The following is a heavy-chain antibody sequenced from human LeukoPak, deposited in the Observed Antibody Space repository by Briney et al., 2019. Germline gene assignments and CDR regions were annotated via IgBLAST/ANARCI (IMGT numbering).Heavy chain of an antibody. Sequence: GGSLRLSCVASGFTVSSNYMSWVRQAPGKGLEWVSTIYSDGSTYYADSVKGRFTITRDNSKNTVYLQMNGLRAEDTAVYYCARDTVPWSPVATSNWGQGTLVTVSS. V-gene: IGHV3-53*01. CDR1: GFTVSSNY. CDR3: ARDTVPWSPVATSN. D-gene: IGHD5-12*01. CDR2: IYSDGST. J-gene: IGHJ4*02.